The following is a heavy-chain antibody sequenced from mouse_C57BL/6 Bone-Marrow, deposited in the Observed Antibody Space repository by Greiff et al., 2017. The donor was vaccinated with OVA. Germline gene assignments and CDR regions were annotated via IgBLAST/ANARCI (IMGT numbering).Heavy chain of an antibody. J-gene: IGHJ2*01. V-gene: IGHV3-1*01. CDR1: GYSITSGYD. CDR3: ARDGAYYFDY. Sequence: EVKVEESGPGMVKPSQSLSLTCTVTGYSITSGYDWHWIRHFPGNKLEWMGYISYSGSTNYNPSLKSRISITHDTSKNHFFLKLNSVTTEDTATYYCARDGAYYFDYWGQGTTLTVSS. CDR2: ISYSGST.